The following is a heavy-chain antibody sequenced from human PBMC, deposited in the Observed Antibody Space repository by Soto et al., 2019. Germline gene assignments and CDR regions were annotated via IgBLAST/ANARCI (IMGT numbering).Heavy chain of an antibody. D-gene: IGHD3-16*01. CDR3: AMVDVYVTPSPQDV. CDR1: GYSFTRYG. J-gene: IGHJ6*02. V-gene: IGHV1-18*01. Sequence: QVQLVQSRAEVKNPGASVKVSCKASGYSFTRYGIAWARQAPGQGLEWMGWINTYNGNTNYAQNLQGRVTLTTDTSNSTAYMELTSLRANETAIYYCAMVDVYVTPSPQDVWGQGTTVIVSS. CDR2: INTYNGNT.